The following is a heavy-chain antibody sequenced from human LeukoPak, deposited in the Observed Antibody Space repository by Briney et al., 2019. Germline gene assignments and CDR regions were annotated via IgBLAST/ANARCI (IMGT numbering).Heavy chain of an antibody. D-gene: IGHD6-13*01. CDR2: IYTSGST. CDR1: GGSVSSGDYY. Sequence: PSETLSLTCTVSGGSVSSGDYYWSWIRQPAGKGLEWIGRIYTSGSTSYSPSLKSRVTMSVDTSKNQFSLKLSSVTAADTAVYYCARESWPGYDAFDIWGQGTMVTVSS. V-gene: IGHV4-61*02. J-gene: IGHJ3*02. CDR3: ARESWPGYDAFDI.